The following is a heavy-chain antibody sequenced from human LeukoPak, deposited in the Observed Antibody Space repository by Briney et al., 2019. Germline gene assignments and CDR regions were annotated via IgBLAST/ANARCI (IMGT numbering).Heavy chain of an antibody. CDR3: ARATIPGGMLIQLWTRRNYYFDY. Sequence: HPGGSLRLSCAASGFTFSNYEMNWIRQAPGKGLEWISYISNSGNTKYYADSVKGRFTISRDNSKNTLYLQMNSLRAEDTAVYYCARATIPGGMLIQLWTRRNYYFDYWGQGTLVTVSS. J-gene: IGHJ4*02. V-gene: IGHV3-48*03. D-gene: IGHD5-18*01. CDR2: ISNSGNTK. CDR1: GFTFSNYE.